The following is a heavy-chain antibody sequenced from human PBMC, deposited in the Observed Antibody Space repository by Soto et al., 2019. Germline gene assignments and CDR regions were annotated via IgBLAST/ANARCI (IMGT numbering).Heavy chain of an antibody. CDR2: IIPILGIA. J-gene: IGHJ6*03. CDR3: ARHPAGAWDYYYYMDV. Sequence: ASVKVSCKASGGTFSSYTISWVRQAPGQGLEWMGRIIPILGIANYAQKFQGRVTITADKSTSTAYMELSSLRSEDTAVYYCARHPAGAWDYYYYMDVWGKGTTVTVSS. D-gene: IGHD3-10*01. CDR1: GGTFSSYT. V-gene: IGHV1-69*02.